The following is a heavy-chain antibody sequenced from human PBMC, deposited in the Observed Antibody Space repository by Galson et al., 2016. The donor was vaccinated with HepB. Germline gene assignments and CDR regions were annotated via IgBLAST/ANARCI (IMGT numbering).Heavy chain of an antibody. CDR1: GDSISSYF. CDR2: SSYSSST. CDR3: ARRRTTGSPSDYSDLHWLHP. V-gene: IGHV4-59*08. D-gene: IGHD3-3*01. J-gene: IGHJ5*02. Sequence: LSLTCTVSGDSISSYFWNWIRQSPGKGLEWIGHSSYSSSTIYNPSVQSRVTISVDTSKNQFSLKLRSVTAADAAVYYCARRRTTGSPSDYSDLHWLHPWGQGTLITVSS.